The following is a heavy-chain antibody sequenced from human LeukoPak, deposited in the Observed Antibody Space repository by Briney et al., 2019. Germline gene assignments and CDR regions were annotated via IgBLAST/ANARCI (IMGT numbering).Heavy chain of an antibody. CDR1: GGSFSGYY. CDR3: ARGVGSGLVNWYFDL. CDR2: INHSGGT. Sequence: SETLSLTCAVYGGSFSGYYWSWIRQPPGKGLEWIGEINHSGGTNYNPSRKSRVSISLDTSKNQFSLKLSSVTAADTAVYYCARGVGSGLVNWYFDLWGRGTRVTVSS. V-gene: IGHV4-34*01. J-gene: IGHJ2*01. D-gene: IGHD6-19*01.